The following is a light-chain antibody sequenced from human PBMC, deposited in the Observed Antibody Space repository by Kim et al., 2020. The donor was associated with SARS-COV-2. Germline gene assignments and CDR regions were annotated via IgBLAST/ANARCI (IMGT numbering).Light chain of an antibody. V-gene: IGLV6-57*01. Sequence: GKTGTVSCTRSSGSIASNYVQGYQQRPGSSPTTVIYEDDQRPSGVPDRFSGSIDSSSNSASLTISGLKTEDEADYYCQSYNSSNVVFGGGTKLTVL. CDR3: QSYNSSNVV. J-gene: IGLJ2*01. CDR1: SGSIASNY. CDR2: EDD.